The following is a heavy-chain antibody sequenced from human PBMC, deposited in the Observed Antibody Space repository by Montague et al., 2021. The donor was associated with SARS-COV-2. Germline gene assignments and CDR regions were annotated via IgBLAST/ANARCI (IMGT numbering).Heavy chain of an antibody. CDR2: IYWDDDK. CDR1: GFSLSTSGVG. J-gene: IGHJ5*02. V-gene: IGHV2-5*02. CDR3: AHRQNSGWRGDWFDP. D-gene: IGHD6-19*01. Sequence: PALVKPTQTLTLTCTFSGFSLSTSGVGVGWIRQPPGEALEWLALIYWDDDKRYSPSLKSRLTITKDTSKNQVALTMTNMDPVDTATYYCAHRQNSGWRGDWFDPWGQGTLVTVSS.